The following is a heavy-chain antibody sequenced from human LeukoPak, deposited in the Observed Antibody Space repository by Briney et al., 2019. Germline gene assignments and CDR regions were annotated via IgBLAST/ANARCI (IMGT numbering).Heavy chain of an antibody. CDR2: IWYDGSNK. V-gene: IGHV3-33*01. CDR1: GFTFSSYG. Sequence: GGSLRLSCAASGFTFSSYGMHWVRQAPGKGLEWVAVIWYDGSNKYYADSVKGRFTISRDNSKNTLYLQMNSLRAEDTAVYYCARDPTSSAFDIWGQGTMVTVSS. J-gene: IGHJ3*02. CDR3: ARDPTSSAFDI.